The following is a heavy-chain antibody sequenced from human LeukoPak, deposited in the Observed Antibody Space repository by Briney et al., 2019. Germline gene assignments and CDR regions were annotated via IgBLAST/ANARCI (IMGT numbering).Heavy chain of an antibody. CDR3: ARGYGYLDY. CDR1: GFTVTTNY. Sequence: GGSLRLSCAASGFTVTTNYITWVRQAPGKGLEWVSVIYSDGAAYFADSVKGRFSISRDNSKNMMYLQMNNLRAEDTAVYYCARGYGYLDYWGQGTLVTGSS. CDR2: IYSDGAA. V-gene: IGHV3-66*01. J-gene: IGHJ4*02. D-gene: IGHD4-17*01.